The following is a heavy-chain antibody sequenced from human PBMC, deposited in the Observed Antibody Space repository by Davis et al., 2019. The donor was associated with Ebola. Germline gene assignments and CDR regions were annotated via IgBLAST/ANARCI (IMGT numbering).Heavy chain of an antibody. J-gene: IGHJ6*02. CDR3: ARRNFEQRGMDV. D-gene: IGHD6-25*01. CDR1: GYNFTNCW. Sequence: GESLKISCKGSGYNFTNCWIGWVRQMPGKGLEWMGIIWPGDSETRYSPSFQGQVTISADKSISTAYLQWSSLQASDTAMYYCARRNFEQRGMDVWGQGTTVSVS. V-gene: IGHV5-51*01. CDR2: IWPGDSET.